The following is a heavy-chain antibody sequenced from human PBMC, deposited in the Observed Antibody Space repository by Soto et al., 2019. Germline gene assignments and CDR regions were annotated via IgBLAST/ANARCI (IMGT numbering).Heavy chain of an antibody. CDR3: AKDLLGYSSGWGWADY. CDR1: GFTFSSYA. D-gene: IGHD6-19*01. J-gene: IGHJ4*02. CDR2: ISGSGGST. Sequence: EVQLLESGGGLVQPGGSLRLSCAASGFTFSSYAMSWVRQAPGKGLEWVSAISGSGGSTYYADSVKGRFTISRDNSKNTLYLQMNSLRAEDTAVYYCAKDLLGYSSGWGWADYWGQGTLVTVSS. V-gene: IGHV3-23*01.